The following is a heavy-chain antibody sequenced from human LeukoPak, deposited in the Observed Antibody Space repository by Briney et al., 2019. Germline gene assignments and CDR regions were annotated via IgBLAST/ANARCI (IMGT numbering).Heavy chain of an antibody. J-gene: IGHJ3*02. Sequence: ASVKVSCKASGYTFTSYGISWVRQAPGQGPEWMGWISAYNGNTNYAQKLQGRVTMTTDTSTSTAYMELRSLRSDDTAVYYCARGVTYGSGSYYFAGNDAFDIWGQGTMVTVSS. CDR1: GYTFTSYG. CDR3: ARGVTYGSGSYYFAGNDAFDI. V-gene: IGHV1-18*01. CDR2: ISAYNGNT. D-gene: IGHD3-10*01.